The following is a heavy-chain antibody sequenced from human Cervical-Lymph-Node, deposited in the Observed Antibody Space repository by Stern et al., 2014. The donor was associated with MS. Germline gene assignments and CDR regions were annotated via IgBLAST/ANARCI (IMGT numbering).Heavy chain of an antibody. CDR2: LSFDESK. CDR1: GFTFSSYT. J-gene: IGHJ6*02. D-gene: IGHD3-16*01. CDR3: ARNLLGGYPIGAGGMDV. Sequence: VQLVESGGGVVQPGRSLSLSCAASGFTFSSYTFNWVRQAPGKGLAWVAVLSFDESKYYGDSGEGRFTSSRDNSKNTLYLQMNSLRAEDTAVYYCARNLLGGYPIGAGGMDVWGQGTTVTVSS. V-gene: IGHV3-30*04.